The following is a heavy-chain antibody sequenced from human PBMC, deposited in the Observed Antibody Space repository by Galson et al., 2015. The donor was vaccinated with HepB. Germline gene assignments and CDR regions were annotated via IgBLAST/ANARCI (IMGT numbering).Heavy chain of an antibody. CDR2: ISSYNGNT. CDR3: ARDSGNYKLNYVLNWFDT. CDR1: GYTFTSYG. J-gene: IGHJ5*02. Sequence: SVKVSCKASGYTFTSYGINWVRQAPGQGLEWMGWISSYNGNTNYAQKLQGRVTMTTDTSTSTVYMELSSLRSDDSAVYYCARDSGNYKLNYVLNWFDTWGQGTLVTVSS. D-gene: IGHD1-7*01. V-gene: IGHV1-18*04.